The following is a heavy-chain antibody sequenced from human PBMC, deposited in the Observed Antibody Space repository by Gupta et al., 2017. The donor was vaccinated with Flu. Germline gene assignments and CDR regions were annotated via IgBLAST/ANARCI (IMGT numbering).Heavy chain of an antibody. V-gene: IGHV4-34*01. CDR3: ARVVHIVVVTATRSGRRYFDY. D-gene: IGHD2-21*02. CDR2: INHSGST. Sequence: GLEWIGEINHSGSTNYNPSLKSRVTISVDTSKNQFSLKLSSVTAADTAVYYCARVVHIVVVTATRSGRRYFDYWGQGTLVTVSS. J-gene: IGHJ4*02.